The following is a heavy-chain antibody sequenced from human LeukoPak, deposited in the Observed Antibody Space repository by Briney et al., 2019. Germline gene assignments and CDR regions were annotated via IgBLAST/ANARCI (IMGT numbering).Heavy chain of an antibody. J-gene: IGHJ4*02. CDR3: ARGPLTGRWPDMGFDY. V-gene: IGHV3-30-3*01. Sequence: GGSLRLSCAASGFTFSNYAMHWVRQAPGKGLEWVAVISYDGTNKYYADSVKGRFTISRDNSKNTLYLQMNSLRAEDAAVYYCARGPLTGRWPDMGFDYWGQGTLVTVSS. D-gene: IGHD5-24*01. CDR1: GFTFSNYA. CDR2: ISYDGTNK.